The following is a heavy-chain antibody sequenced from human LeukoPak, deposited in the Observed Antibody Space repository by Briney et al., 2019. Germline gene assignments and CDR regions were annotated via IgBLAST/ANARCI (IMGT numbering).Heavy chain of an antibody. Sequence: SETLSLTCTVSGGSISGSYWSWIRRPPGKGLEWIGYIYSSGSTNYNPALKSRVTISVDTSKNQFSLKLKSVTTADTAVYYCARIFTDSGSYYSEYWGQGTLVTVSS. CDR2: IYSSGST. V-gene: IGHV4-59*01. D-gene: IGHD3-22*01. J-gene: IGHJ4*02. CDR3: ARIFTDSGSYYSEY. CDR1: GGSISGSY.